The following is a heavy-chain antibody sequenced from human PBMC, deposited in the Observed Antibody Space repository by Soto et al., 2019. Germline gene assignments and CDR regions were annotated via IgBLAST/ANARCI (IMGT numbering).Heavy chain of an antibody. CDR3: ARDDYSIPKATTFDY. V-gene: IGHV3-33*01. J-gene: IGHJ4*02. D-gene: IGHD4-4*01. CDR2: IWYDGSNK. CDR1: GFTFSSYG. Sequence: QVQLVESGGGVVQPGRSLRLSCAASGFTFSSYGMHWVRQAPGKGLEWVAVIWYDGSNKYYADSVKGRFTISRDNSKNPLYLQMNSLRAADTAVYYCARDDYSIPKATTFDYWGQGTLVTVSS.